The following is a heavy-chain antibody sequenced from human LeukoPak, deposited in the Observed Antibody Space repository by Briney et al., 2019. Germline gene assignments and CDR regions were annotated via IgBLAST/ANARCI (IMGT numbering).Heavy chain of an antibody. CDR3: ASRGSWGGNYFDY. CDR2: IIPIFGTA. V-gene: IGHV1-69*05. J-gene: IGHJ4*02. D-gene: IGHD1-26*01. Sequence: SVKVSCTASGGTFSSYAISWVRQAPGKGLEWMGGIIPIFGTANYAQKFQGRVTITTDESTSTAYMELSSLRSEDTAVYYCASRGSWGGNYFDYWGQGTLVTVSS. CDR1: GGTFSSYA.